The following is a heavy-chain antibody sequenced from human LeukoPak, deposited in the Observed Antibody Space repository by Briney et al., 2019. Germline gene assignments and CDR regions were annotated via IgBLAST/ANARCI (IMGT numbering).Heavy chain of an antibody. CDR3: ARDAEPDYYDSSYPFDY. J-gene: IGHJ4*02. D-gene: IGHD3-22*01. CDR2: INPNSGGT. V-gene: IGHV1-2*02. CDR1: GYTFTGYY. Sequence: VASVKVSCKASGYTFTGYYMHWVRQAPGQGLEWMGWINPNSGGTNYAQKFQGRVTMTRDTSISTAYMELSRLRSDDTAVYYCARDAEPDYYDSSYPFDYWGQGTLVTVSS.